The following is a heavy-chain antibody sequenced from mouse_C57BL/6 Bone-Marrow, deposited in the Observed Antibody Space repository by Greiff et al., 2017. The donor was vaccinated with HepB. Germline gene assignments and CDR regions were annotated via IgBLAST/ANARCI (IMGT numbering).Heavy chain of an antibody. CDR2: IDPSDSYT. V-gene: IGHV1-50*01. CDR3: ARTEGLDY. J-gene: IGHJ2*01. CDR1: GYTFTSYW. Sequence: QVQLKQPGAELVKPGASVKLSCKASGYTFTSYWMQWVKQRPGQGLEWIGEIDPSDSYTNYNQKFKGKATLTVDTSSSTAYMQLSSLTSEDSAVYYCARTEGLDYWGQGTTLTVSS.